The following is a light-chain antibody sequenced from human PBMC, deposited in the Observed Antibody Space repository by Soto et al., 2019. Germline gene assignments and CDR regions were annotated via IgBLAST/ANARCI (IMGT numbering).Light chain of an antibody. CDR2: AAS. CDR1: QSVSGN. Sequence: EIVMTQSPATLSVSPGERATLSCRASQSVSGNLAWYQQKPGQAPRLLIYAASTRATGIPARFSGSGSGTDFTLTISSLQPEDFAVYYCQQYNNWPPITFGPGTKVDIK. CDR3: QQYNNWPPIT. V-gene: IGKV3-15*01. J-gene: IGKJ3*01.